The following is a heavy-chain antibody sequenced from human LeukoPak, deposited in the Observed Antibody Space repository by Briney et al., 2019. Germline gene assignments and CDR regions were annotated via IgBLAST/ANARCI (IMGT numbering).Heavy chain of an antibody. CDR2: IYYSGST. Sequence: SETLSLTCAVYGGSFSGYYWSWIRQPPGKGLEWIGSIYYSGSTYYNPSLKSRVTISVDTSKNQFSLKLSSVTAADTAVYYCARFRGVAVAGTVDYWGQGTLVTVSS. V-gene: IGHV4-34*01. D-gene: IGHD6-19*01. CDR1: GGSFSGYY. CDR3: ARFRGVAVAGTVDY. J-gene: IGHJ4*02.